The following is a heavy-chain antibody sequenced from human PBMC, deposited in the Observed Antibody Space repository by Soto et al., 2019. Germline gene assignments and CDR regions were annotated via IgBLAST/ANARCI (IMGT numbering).Heavy chain of an antibody. CDR2: IYSGGST. CDR3: ARDRAMTDAFDI. J-gene: IGHJ3*02. D-gene: IGHD2-2*01. V-gene: IGHV3-66*01. Sequence: VRLSCAASGFTVSSNYMSWVRQAPGKGLEWVSVIYSGGSTYYADSVKGRFTISRDNSKNTLYLQMNSLRAEVTAVYYCARDRAMTDAFDIWGQGTMVTVSS. CDR1: GFTVSSNY.